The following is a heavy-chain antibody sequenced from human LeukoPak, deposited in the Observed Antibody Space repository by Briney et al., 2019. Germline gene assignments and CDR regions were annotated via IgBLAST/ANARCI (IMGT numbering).Heavy chain of an antibody. CDR2: ISAYNGNT. J-gene: IGHJ4*02. CDR3: ARDDALVATGSFDY. V-gene: IGHV1-18*01. Sequence: ASVKVSCKASGYTFTSYGINWVRQAPGQGLEWMGWISAYNGNTNYAQKLQGRVTMTTDTSTSTAYMELRSLRSDDAAVYYCARDDALVATGSFDYWGQGTLVTVSS. D-gene: IGHD5-12*01. CDR1: GYTFTSYG.